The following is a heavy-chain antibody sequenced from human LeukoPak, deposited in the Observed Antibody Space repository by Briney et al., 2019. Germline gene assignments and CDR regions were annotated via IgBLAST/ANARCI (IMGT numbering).Heavy chain of an antibody. CDR2: INNNSSYI. CDR1: GFTFSSYG. J-gene: IGHJ6*03. CDR3: AREYYGDYSYMDV. V-gene: IGHV3-21*01. Sequence: GGSLRLSCAASGFTFSSYGMSWVRQAPGKGLEWVSSINNNSSYIYYPDSVKGRFTISRDNAKNSLYLQMNSLRAEDTAVYYCAREYYGDYSYMDVWGKGTTVTVSS. D-gene: IGHD4-17*01.